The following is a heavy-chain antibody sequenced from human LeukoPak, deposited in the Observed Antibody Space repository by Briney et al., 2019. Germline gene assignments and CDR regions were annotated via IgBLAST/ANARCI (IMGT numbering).Heavy chain of an antibody. CDR1: GFSLSTSGMC. J-gene: IGHJ4*02. Sequence: ESGPTLLKPTPTLTLTCTFSGFSLSTSGMCVSWIRQPPGKALEWLARIDWDDDKYYSTSLKTRLTISKDTSKNQVVLTMTNMDPVDTATYYCARMASSGYHFDYWGQGTLVTVSS. D-gene: IGHD3-22*01. CDR3: ARMASSGYHFDY. V-gene: IGHV2-70*11. CDR2: IDWDDDK.